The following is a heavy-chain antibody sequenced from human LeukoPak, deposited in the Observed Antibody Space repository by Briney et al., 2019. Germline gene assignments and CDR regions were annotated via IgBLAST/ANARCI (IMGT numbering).Heavy chain of an antibody. Sequence: GESLKISCKGSGYSFTSYWIGWVRQMPGKGLEWMGIIYPGDSDTRYSPSFQGQATISADKSISTAYLQWSSLKASDTAMYYCARPPAYCGGDCFFDYWGQGTLVTASS. J-gene: IGHJ4*02. CDR2: IYPGDSDT. V-gene: IGHV5-51*01. CDR1: GYSFTSYW. D-gene: IGHD2-21*01. CDR3: ARPPAYCGGDCFFDY.